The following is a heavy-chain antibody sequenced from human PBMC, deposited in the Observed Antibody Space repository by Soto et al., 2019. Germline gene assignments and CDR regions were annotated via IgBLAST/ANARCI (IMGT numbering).Heavy chain of an antibody. Sequence: QVQLVESGGGVVQPGRSLRLSCAASGFTFSSYGMHWVRQAPGKGLEWVAVISYDGSNKYYADSVKGRFTISRDNSKNTLYLQMNSLRAEDTAVYYCAKAARSSHTYYDSSGHGYFDYWGQGTLVTVSS. D-gene: IGHD3-22*01. V-gene: IGHV3-30*18. CDR2: ISYDGSNK. CDR1: GFTFSSYG. CDR3: AKAARSSHTYYDSSGHGYFDY. J-gene: IGHJ4*02.